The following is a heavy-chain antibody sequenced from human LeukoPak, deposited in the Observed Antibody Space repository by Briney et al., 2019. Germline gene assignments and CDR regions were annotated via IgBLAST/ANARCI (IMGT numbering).Heavy chain of an antibody. J-gene: IGHJ4*02. CDR2: IIPIFGTA. Sequence: SVKVSCKASGGTFSRYAISWVRQAPGQGLEWMGGIIPIFGTANYAQKFQGRVTITADESTSTAYMALGSLRSEDTAVYYCASYSYGFCYWGQGTLVTVSS. V-gene: IGHV1-69*13. CDR1: GGTFSRYA. D-gene: IGHD5-18*01. CDR3: ASYSYGFCY.